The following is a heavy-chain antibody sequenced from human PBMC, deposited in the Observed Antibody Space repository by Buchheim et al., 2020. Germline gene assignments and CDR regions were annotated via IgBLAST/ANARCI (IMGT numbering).Heavy chain of an antibody. J-gene: IGHJ4*02. CDR3: ARYGSGNYLTFDH. CDR1: GGSVSTSGYH. V-gene: IGHV4-31*03. D-gene: IGHD3-10*01. CDR2: IYYSGST. Sequence: QLQESGPGLVKPSQTLSLTCKISGGSVSTSGYHWGWIRQFPGKGLEWIGYIYYSGSTYYNPSLKSRVSILLDTSDNQFLLNLSSVTAADTAVYYCARYGSGNYLTFDHWGQGTL.